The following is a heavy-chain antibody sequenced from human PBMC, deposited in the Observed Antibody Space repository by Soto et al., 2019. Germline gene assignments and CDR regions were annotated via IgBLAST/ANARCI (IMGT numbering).Heavy chain of an antibody. CDR1: GFTFSSYA. CDR3: ARGDRGGSGSPASYYYSGLDV. J-gene: IGHJ6*02. Sequence: DVQLLESGGHLVQPGGSLRLSCAASGFTFSSYAMSWVRQAPGKGLEWVSRVSAGGDMTYYSDSVKGRFTISRDNSNNVLFLQMNSLSIEDTALYYCARGDRGGSGSPASYYYSGLDVWGQGTTVTVS. D-gene: IGHD2-15*01. CDR2: VSAGGDMT. V-gene: IGHV3-23*01.